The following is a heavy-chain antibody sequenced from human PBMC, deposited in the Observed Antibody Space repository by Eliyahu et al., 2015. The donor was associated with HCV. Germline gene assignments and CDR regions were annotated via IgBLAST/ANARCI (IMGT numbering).Heavy chain of an antibody. Sequence: QVQLVQSGAEVKKPGASVKVSCKASGYTFTSHPVHWMRQAPGQRLEWMGWIIVAHGNTKYSQKFQGRVTLTRDASASTTYMELSSLTSEDTAVYYCARRGDGYKFDYWGQGALVTVSS. CDR3: ARRGDGYKFDY. CDR2: IIVAHGNT. J-gene: IGHJ4*02. CDR1: GYTFTSHP. D-gene: IGHD5-24*01. V-gene: IGHV1-3*01.